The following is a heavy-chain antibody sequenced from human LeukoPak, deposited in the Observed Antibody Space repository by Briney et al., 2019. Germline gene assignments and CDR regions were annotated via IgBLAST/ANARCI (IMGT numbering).Heavy chain of an antibody. CDR3: ARQGLGYSYGYPSPHFDY. Sequence: SETLSLTCTVSGGSISSYYWSWIRQPPGKGLEWIGYIYYSGSTNYNPSLKSRVTISVDTSKNQFSLKLSSVTAADTAVYYRARQGLGYSYGYPSPHFDYWGQGTLVTVSS. D-gene: IGHD5-18*01. V-gene: IGHV4-59*08. J-gene: IGHJ4*02. CDR1: GGSISSYY. CDR2: IYYSGST.